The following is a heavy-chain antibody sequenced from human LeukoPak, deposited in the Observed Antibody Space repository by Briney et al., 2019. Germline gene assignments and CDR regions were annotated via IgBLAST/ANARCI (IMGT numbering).Heavy chain of an antibody. V-gene: IGHV1-18*01. CDR1: GFTFNIYG. CDR2: ISVYNGDT. CDR3: AREGYFGSGIDYFYGMDV. J-gene: IGHJ6*02. Sequence: ASVKVSCKASGFTFNIYGITWVRQAPGQGLEWMGWISVYNGDTKHAQKLQGRVTMTTDTSTTTAYMELRSLRSDDTAVYYCAREGYFGSGIDYFYGMDVWSQGTKVTVSS. D-gene: IGHD3-10*01.